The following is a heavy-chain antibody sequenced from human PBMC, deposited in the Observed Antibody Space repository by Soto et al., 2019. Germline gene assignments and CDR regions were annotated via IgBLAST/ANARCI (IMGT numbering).Heavy chain of an antibody. V-gene: IGHV1-69*13. Sequence: SVKVSCKASGGTFSSYAISWVRQAPGQGLEWMGGIIPIFGTANYAQKFQGRVTITADESTSTAYMELSSLRSEDTAVYYCARDHYYDSSGRTEIFDYWGQGTLVTVPQ. D-gene: IGHD3-22*01. CDR2: IIPIFGTA. CDR1: GGTFSSYA. CDR3: ARDHYYDSSGRTEIFDY. J-gene: IGHJ4*02.